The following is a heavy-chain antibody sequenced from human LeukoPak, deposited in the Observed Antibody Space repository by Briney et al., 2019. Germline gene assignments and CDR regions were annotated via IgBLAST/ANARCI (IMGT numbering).Heavy chain of an antibody. J-gene: IGHJ5*02. V-gene: IGHV1-18*01. CDR2: ISAYNGNT. CDR1: GYTFTSYG. Sequence: VASVKVSCKASGYTFTSYGISWVRQAPGQGLEWMGWISAYNGNTNYAQKLQGRVTMTTDTSTSTAYMELRSLRSDDTAVYYCARDLVSDHGDYNWFDPWGQGTLVTVSS. D-gene: IGHD4-17*01. CDR3: ARDLVSDHGDYNWFDP.